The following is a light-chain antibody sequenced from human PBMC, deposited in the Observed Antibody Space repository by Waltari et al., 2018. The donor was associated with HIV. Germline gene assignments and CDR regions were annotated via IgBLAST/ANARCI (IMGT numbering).Light chain of an antibody. Sequence: QSVLTQPPSASGTPGQRITISCSGSSSKIGNNYVHWYHHPPGQAPKLLIYRNNQRASGVPDRFSGSKSGTSASLAISGLRSEDEADYYCVTWADRSSGPVVFGGGTKVTVL. V-gene: IGLV1-47*01. CDR2: RNN. CDR3: VTWADRSSGPVV. J-gene: IGLJ2*01. CDR1: SSKIGNNY.